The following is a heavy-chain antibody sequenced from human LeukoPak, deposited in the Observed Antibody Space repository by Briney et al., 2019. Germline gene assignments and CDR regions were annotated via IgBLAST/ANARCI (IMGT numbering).Heavy chain of an antibody. CDR2: MSFDERNR. CDR1: GFTFTSYA. V-gene: IGHV3-30*04. J-gene: IGHJ4*02. CDR3: ARPHSDYGGIDY. D-gene: IGHD4-17*01. Sequence: PGRSLRLSCAASGFTFTSYAMHWVRQAPGKGLEWVAVMSFDERNRYYTDSVKGRFTISRDNSKNTMYLQMNSLRTEDTAVYYCARPHSDYGGIDYWGQGTLVTVSS.